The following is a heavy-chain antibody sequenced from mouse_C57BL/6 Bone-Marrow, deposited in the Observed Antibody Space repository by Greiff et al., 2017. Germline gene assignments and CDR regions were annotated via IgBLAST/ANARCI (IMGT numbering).Heavy chain of an antibody. CDR3: ARLLRRDYAMDY. CDR1: GYTFTSYW. J-gene: IGHJ4*01. Sequence: QVQLQQPGAELVKPGASVKLSCKASGYTFTSYWMHWVKQRPGQGLEWIGMIHPNSGSTNYNEKFKSKATLTVDKSSSTAYMQLSSLPSEDSAVYYCARLLRRDYAMDYWGQGTSVTVSS. V-gene: IGHV1-64*01. CDR2: IHPNSGST. D-gene: IGHD1-1*01.